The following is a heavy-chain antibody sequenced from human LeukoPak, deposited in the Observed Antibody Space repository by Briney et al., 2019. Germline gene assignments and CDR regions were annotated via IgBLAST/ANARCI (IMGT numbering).Heavy chain of an antibody. V-gene: IGHV3-33*01. Sequence: PGRSLRLSCAASGFTFGSYGMHWVRQAPGKGLEWVAVIWYDGSNKYYADSVKGRFTISRDNSKNTLYLQMNSLRAEDTAVYYCARDHRIVGYCSGGSCCSGAFDIWGQGTMVTVSS. D-gene: IGHD2-15*01. CDR1: GFTFGSYG. CDR3: ARDHRIVGYCSGGSCCSGAFDI. CDR2: IWYDGSNK. J-gene: IGHJ3*02.